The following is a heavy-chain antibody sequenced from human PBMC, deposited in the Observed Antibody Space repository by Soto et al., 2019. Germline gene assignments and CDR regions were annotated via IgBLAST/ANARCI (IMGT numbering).Heavy chain of an antibody. CDR2: IFWDGDK. CDR1: GFSLKTTGVG. CDR3: AHTWGLPFDY. Sequence: QITLKESGPTLVKPTQTLTLTCTYSGFSLKTTGVGVGWIQQPPGKALEWLGIIFWDGDKRYSPSLKSRLTLTHDISKSQVVLTVTNMDPVDTATYYCAHTWGLPFDYWGQGALVIVSS. V-gene: IGHV2-5*02. D-gene: IGHD3-16*01. J-gene: IGHJ4*02.